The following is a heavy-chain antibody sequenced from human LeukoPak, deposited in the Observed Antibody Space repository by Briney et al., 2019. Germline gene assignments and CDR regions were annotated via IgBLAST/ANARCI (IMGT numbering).Heavy chain of an antibody. Sequence: VRSLRLSCAASGFTFSSYSMNWVCQAPGKRLEWVSSISRSISDIYHTASLKGRFTISRDNAKNTLYLQMNSLRAEDTAVYYCARVRDGYNSDGIFDYWGQGTLVTVSS. V-gene: IGHV3-21*01. CDR2: ISRSISDI. J-gene: IGHJ4*02. CDR3: ARVRDGYNSDGIFDY. CDR1: GFTFSSYS. D-gene: IGHD5-24*01.